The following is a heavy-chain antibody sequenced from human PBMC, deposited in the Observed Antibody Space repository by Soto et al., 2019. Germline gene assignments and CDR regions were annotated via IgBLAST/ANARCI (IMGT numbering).Heavy chain of an antibody. V-gene: IGHV4-39*07. CDR3: ARGWHCGGDCYNWFDP. J-gene: IGHJ5*02. CDR2: IKHSGGT. CDR1: GGSISSSSYF. D-gene: IGHD2-21*02. Sequence: PSETLSLTSSVSGGSISSSSYFWGWIRQPPGKGLEWIGEIKHSGGTNYNPSLKSRVSISLDTSKKQFSLKLSSLTAADTAVYYCARGWHCGGDCYNWFDPWGQGILVTVSS.